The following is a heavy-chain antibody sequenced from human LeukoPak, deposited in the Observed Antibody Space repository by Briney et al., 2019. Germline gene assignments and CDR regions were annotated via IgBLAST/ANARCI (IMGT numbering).Heavy chain of an antibody. CDR3: AATGYSSGGSNFDY. CDR2: IDPSDSYT. CDR1: GYSFTSYW. J-gene: IGHJ4*02. D-gene: IGHD6-19*01. Sequence: GESQKISCKGSGYSFTSYWISWVRQMPGKVLEWMGRIDPSDSYTNYSPSFQGHVTISADKSISTAYLQWSSLKASDTAMYYCAATGYSSGGSNFDYWGQGTLVTVSS. V-gene: IGHV5-10-1*01.